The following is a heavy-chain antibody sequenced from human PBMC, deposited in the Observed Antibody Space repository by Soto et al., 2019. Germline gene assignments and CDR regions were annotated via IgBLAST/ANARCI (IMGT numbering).Heavy chain of an antibody. CDR3: ARTVGATYAFDI. J-gene: IGHJ3*02. D-gene: IGHD1-26*01. CDR1: GYTFTSYA. CDR2: INAANGNT. V-gene: IGHV1-3*01. Sequence: ASVKVSCKASGYTFTSYAMHWVRQAPGQRLEWMGWINAANGNTKYSQKLQGRVTMTTDTSTSTAYMELRSLRSDDTAMYYCARTVGATYAFDIWGQGTMVTVSS.